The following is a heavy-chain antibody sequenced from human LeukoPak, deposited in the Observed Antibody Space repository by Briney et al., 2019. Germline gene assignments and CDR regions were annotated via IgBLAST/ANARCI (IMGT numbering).Heavy chain of an antibody. V-gene: IGHV4-59*08. CDR1: GDSTSSYY. CDR2: IYYSRST. J-gene: IGHJ3*02. Sequence: SETLSLTCTVSGDSTSSYYWSCIRQPPGKGLEWIGYIYYSRSTNYNPSLESRVTISIDTSKNQFSLKLNSVTAADTAVYYCARHGANRQQLVMAFDIWGQGTMVTVSS. D-gene: IGHD6-13*01. CDR3: ARHGANRQQLVMAFDI.